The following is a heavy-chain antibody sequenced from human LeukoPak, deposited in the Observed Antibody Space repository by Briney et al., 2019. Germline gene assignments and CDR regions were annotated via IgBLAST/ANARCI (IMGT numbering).Heavy chain of an antibody. V-gene: IGHV6-1*01. CDR2: TYYRSKWYN. D-gene: IGHD6-13*01. CDR3: ARGYSSSWYTGNWFDP. Sequence: SQTLSLTCAISGDSVSSNSAAWNWIRQSPSRGLEWLGRTYYRSKWYNDYAGSVKSRITINPDTSKNQFSLQLNSVTPEDTAVYYCARGYSSSWYTGNWFDPWGQGTLVTVSS. J-gene: IGHJ5*02. CDR1: GDSVSSNSAA.